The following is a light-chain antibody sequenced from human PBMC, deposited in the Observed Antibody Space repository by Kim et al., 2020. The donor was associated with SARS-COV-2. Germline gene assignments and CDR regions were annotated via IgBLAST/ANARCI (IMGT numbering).Light chain of an antibody. Sequence: DIQMTQSPSSLSASVGDRVTITCRASQSITTYLNWYQQKPGKAPKLLIYAASTLQSGVPSRFSGTGSGTDFTLTISCLQPEDFATYYCQQSYSTLLTFGGGTKVDIK. CDR3: QQSYSTLLT. CDR2: AAS. J-gene: IGKJ4*01. CDR1: QSITTY. V-gene: IGKV1-39*01.